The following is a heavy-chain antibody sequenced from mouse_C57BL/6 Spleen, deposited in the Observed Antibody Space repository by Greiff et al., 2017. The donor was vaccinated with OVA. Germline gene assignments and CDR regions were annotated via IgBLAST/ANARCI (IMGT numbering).Heavy chain of an antibody. CDR2: IDPSDIYT. J-gene: IGHJ4*01. Sequence: QVQLQQPGAELVMPGASVKLSCKASGYTFTSYWMHWVKQRPGQGLEWIGEIDPSDIYTNYNGKFKGKATLTADKSSSTAYMQLSSLTSEDSAVYFCALDSSGYYAMDYWGQGTSVTVSS. CDR3: ALDSSGYYAMDY. V-gene: IGHV1-69*01. D-gene: IGHD3-2*02. CDR1: GYTFTSYW.